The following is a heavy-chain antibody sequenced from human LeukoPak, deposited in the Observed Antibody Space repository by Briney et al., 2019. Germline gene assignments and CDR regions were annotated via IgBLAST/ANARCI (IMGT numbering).Heavy chain of an antibody. Sequence: GGSLRLSCAASGVTLNNYGIHWVRQSPGKGLEWVAFIRFDGSKKYYVDSVKGRFTISRGNPKNTVFLQMNSLRDEDTAVYYCAKDPSCSGYGQWVWFDPWGQGTLVTVSS. CDR3: AKDPSCSGYGQWVWFDP. CDR2: IRFDGSKK. CDR1: GVTLNNYG. D-gene: IGHD5-12*01. V-gene: IGHV3-30*02. J-gene: IGHJ5*02.